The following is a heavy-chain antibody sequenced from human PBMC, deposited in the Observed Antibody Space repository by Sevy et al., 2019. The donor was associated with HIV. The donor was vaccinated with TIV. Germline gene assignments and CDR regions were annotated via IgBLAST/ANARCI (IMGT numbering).Heavy chain of an antibody. Sequence: ASVKVSCKASGYTFTGQYIHWVRQAPGQGLEWMGWINPKSGGSNYAQEFQGWVTMTRDTSISTAYMELSRLRSDDTAVYYCARTYCGGDCSFYYGMDVWGQGTTVTVSS. V-gene: IGHV1-2*04. CDR2: INPKSGGS. CDR1: GYTFTGQY. D-gene: IGHD2-21*02. J-gene: IGHJ6*02. CDR3: ARTYCGGDCSFYYGMDV.